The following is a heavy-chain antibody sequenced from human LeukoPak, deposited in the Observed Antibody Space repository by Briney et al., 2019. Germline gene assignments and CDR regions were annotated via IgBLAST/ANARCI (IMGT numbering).Heavy chain of an antibody. CDR2: ISYDGSNK. D-gene: IGHD2-15*01. J-gene: IGHJ5*02. CDR3: ASLGPIVVVVAAQYGDFPYNWFDP. CDR1: GFTLSSYA. Sequence: GRSLRLSCAASGFTLSSYAMHWARQAPGKGLEWVAVISYDGSNKYYADSVKGRFTISRDNSKNTLYLQMNSLRAEDTAVYYCASLGPIVVVVAAQYGDFPYNWFDPWGQGTLVTVSS. V-gene: IGHV3-30*04.